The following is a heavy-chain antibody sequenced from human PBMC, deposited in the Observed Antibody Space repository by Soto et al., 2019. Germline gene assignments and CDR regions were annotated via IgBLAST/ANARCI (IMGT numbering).Heavy chain of an antibody. Sequence: TLSLTCTVSGGSISSGGYYWSWIRQHPGKGLEWIGYIYYSGSTYYNPSLKSRVTISVDTSKNQFSLQLSSVTAAATAVSYCARDGVRYFDYWGEGTLVTVSS. J-gene: IGHJ4*02. CDR2: IYYSGST. D-gene: IGHD3-9*01. CDR3: ARDGVRYFDY. CDR1: GGSISSGGYY. V-gene: IGHV4-31*03.